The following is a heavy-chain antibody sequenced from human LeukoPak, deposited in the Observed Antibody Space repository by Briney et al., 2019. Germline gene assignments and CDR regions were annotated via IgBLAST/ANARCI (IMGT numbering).Heavy chain of an antibody. CDR1: GFTFSSYW. CDR2: IKQDGSEK. Sequence: GGSLRLSCAASGFTFSSYWMSWVRQAPGKGLEWVANIKQDGSEKYYVDSVKGRFTITRDNAKNSLYLQMNSLRAEDTAVYYCARDRDYGDYKATRQDDYWGQGTLVTVSS. J-gene: IGHJ4*02. D-gene: IGHD4-17*01. CDR3: ARDRDYGDYKATRQDDY. V-gene: IGHV3-7*01.